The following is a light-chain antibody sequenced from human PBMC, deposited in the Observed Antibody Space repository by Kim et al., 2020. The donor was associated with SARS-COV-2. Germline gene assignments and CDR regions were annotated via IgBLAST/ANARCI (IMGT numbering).Light chain of an antibody. CDR2: KAS. Sequence: SASVGDTVTITCRVTQNINSWLAWYQQKPGKAPKLLIYKASYLQSGVPSRFSGSESETEFTLTISSVQPDDFGTYYCQQYHTWVFSFGQGTKLE. J-gene: IGKJ2*03. CDR3: QQYHTWVFS. CDR1: QNINSW. V-gene: IGKV1-5*03.